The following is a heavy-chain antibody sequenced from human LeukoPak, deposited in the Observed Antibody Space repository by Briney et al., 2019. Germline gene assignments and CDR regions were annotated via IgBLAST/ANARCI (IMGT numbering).Heavy chain of an antibody. CDR3: ARDRKSGYYYGSGSSDY. CDR1: GYTFTSYG. Sequence: ASVKVSCKASGYTFTSYGISWVRQAPGQGLEWMGWISAYNGNTNYAQKLQGRVTMTTDTSTSTAYMELRSLRSDDTAVYYCARDRKSGYYYGSGSSDYWGQEPWSPSPQ. CDR2: ISAYNGNT. D-gene: IGHD3-10*01. J-gene: IGHJ4*01. V-gene: IGHV1-18*01.